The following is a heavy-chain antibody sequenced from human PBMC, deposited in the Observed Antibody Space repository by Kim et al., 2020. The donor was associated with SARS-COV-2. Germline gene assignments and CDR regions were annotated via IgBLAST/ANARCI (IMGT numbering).Heavy chain of an antibody. CDR3: AREGRPEGISFDD. Sequence: YAQKFQGRVTITADKSTITDYMGLSSLRSEDTAVYYCAREGRPEGISFDDWGQGTLVTVSS. V-gene: IGHV1-69*04. J-gene: IGHJ4*02. D-gene: IGHD3-10*01.